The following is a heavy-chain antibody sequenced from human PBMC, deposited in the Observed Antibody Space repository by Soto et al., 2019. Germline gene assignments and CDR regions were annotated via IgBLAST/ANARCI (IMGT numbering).Heavy chain of an antibody. J-gene: IGHJ4*02. CDR1: GDFISSDNYY. Sequence: QVQLQESGPGLVKPSQTLSLTCTVSGDFISSDNYYWSWIRQHPGKGLEWIGCIHNSGSTYYNPSLKSRVIISIDMSKNQFSLKLNSVTAADPAMYYCTRGVAYWGQGTLVTVSS. CDR3: TRGVAY. CDR2: IHNSGST. V-gene: IGHV4-31*03.